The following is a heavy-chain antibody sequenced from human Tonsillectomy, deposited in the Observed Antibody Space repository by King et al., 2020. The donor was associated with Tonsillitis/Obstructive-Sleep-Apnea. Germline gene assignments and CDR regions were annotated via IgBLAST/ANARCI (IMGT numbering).Heavy chain of an antibody. CDR3: ARLPYSTGWYADY. J-gene: IGHJ4*02. V-gene: IGHV5-10-1*03. CDR1: GYSFTNYW. D-gene: IGHD6-19*01. CDR2: IDPSDSYT. Sequence: QLVQSGAEVKKPGESLRISCKGSGYSFTNYWINWVRQVPGKGLEWMGRIDPSDSYTNYSPSFQGHVTISADQSISTAYLQWSSLKASDTAMYYCARLPYSTGWYADYWGQGTLVIVSS.